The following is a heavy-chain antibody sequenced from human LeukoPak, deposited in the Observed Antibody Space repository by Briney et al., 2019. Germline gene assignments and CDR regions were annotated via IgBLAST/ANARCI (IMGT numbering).Heavy chain of an antibody. CDR2: INTNTGNP. Sequence: ASVKVSCKASGYSFTRYAMNWVRQAPGQGLEWMGWINTNTGNPTYAQGFTGRFVFSLDTSVSTAYLQISSLKAEDTAVYYCARQYYDFWSGYYHFDYWGQGTLVTVSS. V-gene: IGHV7-4-1*02. D-gene: IGHD3-3*01. J-gene: IGHJ4*02. CDR1: GYSFTRYA. CDR3: ARQYYDFWSGYYHFDY.